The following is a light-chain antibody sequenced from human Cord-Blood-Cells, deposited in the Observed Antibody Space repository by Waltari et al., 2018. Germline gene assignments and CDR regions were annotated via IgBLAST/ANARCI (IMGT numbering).Light chain of an antibody. CDR1: QSLLHSNGYNY. CDR3: MQALQTPWT. Sequence: IVMTQSPLSLPVTPGEPASISCRSSQSLLHSNGYNYLDCYLQKPGQSPQLLIYLGSNRASGVPDRFSGSGSGTDFTLKISRVEAEDVGVYYCMQALQTPWTFGQGTKVEIK. V-gene: IGKV2-28*01. CDR2: LGS. J-gene: IGKJ1*01.